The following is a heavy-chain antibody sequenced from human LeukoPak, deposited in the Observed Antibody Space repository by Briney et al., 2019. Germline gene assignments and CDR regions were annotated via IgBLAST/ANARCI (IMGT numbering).Heavy chain of an antibody. CDR3: AKGLAAAGFFDY. V-gene: IGHV3-23*01. CDR1: GFTFSSYA. J-gene: IGHJ4*02. Sequence: GGSLRLSCAASGFTFSSYAMSWVRQAPGKGLEWVSAISGSGGSTYYADSVKGRFTISRDNSKNTLYLQMNRLRAEDTAVYYCAKGLAAAGFFDYWGQGTLVTVFS. CDR2: ISGSGGST. D-gene: IGHD6-13*01.